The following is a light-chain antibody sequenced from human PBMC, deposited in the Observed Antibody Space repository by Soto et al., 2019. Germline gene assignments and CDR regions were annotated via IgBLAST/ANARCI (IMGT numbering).Light chain of an antibody. CDR1: QSVSSY. V-gene: IGKV3-11*01. Sequence: EIVLTQSPATLSLSPAERATLSCRASQSVSSYLAWYQQKPGQAPRLLIYDASNRATGIPARFSGSGSGTDFTLTISSLEPEDFAVYYCQQRSNWSITFGQGARLAIK. J-gene: IGKJ5*01. CDR3: QQRSNWSIT. CDR2: DAS.